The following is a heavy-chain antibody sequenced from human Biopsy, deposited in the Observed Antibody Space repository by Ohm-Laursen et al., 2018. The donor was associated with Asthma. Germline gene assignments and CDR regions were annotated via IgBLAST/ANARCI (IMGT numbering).Heavy chain of an antibody. CDR3: ARDGSSVAGTPYGMDV. Sequence: SQTLSLTCTVSYGSITSGGYYWTWIRQHPGKGLDWIGFIYYSGSTYYNPSLKSRVSISIDTSKNQFSLKLSSVTAADTAVYYCARDGSSVAGTPYGMDVWGQGTTVTVSS. J-gene: IGHJ6*02. D-gene: IGHD6-19*01. CDR2: IYYSGST. CDR1: YGSITSGGYY. V-gene: IGHV4-31*03.